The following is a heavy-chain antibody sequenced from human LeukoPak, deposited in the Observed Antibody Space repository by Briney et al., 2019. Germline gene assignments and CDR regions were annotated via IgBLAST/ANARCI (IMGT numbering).Heavy chain of an antibody. D-gene: IGHD2-15*01. CDR2: ITSGGTI. CDR1: GFTFSSYG. J-gene: IGHJ4*02. V-gene: IGHV3-48*02. Sequence: HPGGSLRLSCAASGFTFSSYGMSWVRQAPGKGLEWLSHITSGGTIYYADSVKGRFTISRDNAKSSLYLQMSSLRDEDTAVYYCARRYCRGGSCRVGPYLDYWGQGTLVTVSS. CDR3: ARRYCRGGSCRVGPYLDY.